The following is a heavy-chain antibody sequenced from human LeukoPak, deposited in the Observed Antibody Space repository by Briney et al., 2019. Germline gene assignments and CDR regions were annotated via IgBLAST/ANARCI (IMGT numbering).Heavy chain of an antibody. Sequence: PGGSLRLSCAASGFTFSSYWMHWVRQAPGKGLVWVSRINSDGSSTSYADSVKGRFTISRDNAKNTLYLQMNNLRAEDTAVYYCAKDWYSSGPNWFDPWGQGTLVTVSS. CDR1: GFTFSSYW. J-gene: IGHJ5*02. V-gene: IGHV3-74*01. D-gene: IGHD6-19*01. CDR2: INSDGSST. CDR3: AKDWYSSGPNWFDP.